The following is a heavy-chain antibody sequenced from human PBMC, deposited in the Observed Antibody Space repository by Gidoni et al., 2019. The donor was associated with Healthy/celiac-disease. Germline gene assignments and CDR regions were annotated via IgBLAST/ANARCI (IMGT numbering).Heavy chain of an antibody. CDR3: ARGVLWFGESHDAFDI. D-gene: IGHD3-10*01. CDR1: GFTFSSYD. Sequence: EVQLVESGGGLVQPGGSLRLSCAASGFTFSSYDMHWVRQATGKGLEWVSAIGTAGDTYYPGSVKGRFTISRENAKNSLYLQMNSLRAGDTAVYYCARGVLWFGESHDAFDIWGQGTMVTVSS. CDR2: IGTAGDT. J-gene: IGHJ3*02. V-gene: IGHV3-13*01.